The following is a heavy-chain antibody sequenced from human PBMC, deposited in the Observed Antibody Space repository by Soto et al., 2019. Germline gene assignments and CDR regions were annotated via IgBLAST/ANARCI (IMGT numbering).Heavy chain of an antibody. CDR1: GYSFTSYW. J-gene: IGHJ6*04. V-gene: IGHV5-51*01. CDR3: ARLDCSRGSCPLQSRMDV. Sequence: GESLKISCKGSGYSFTSYWIGWVRQMPGKGLEWMGIIYPGDSDTRYSPSFQGQVTISADKSISTAYLQWSSLKASDTAMYYCARLDCSRGSCPLQSRMDVWGEGTPVTVSS. D-gene: IGHD2-15*01. CDR2: IYPGDSDT.